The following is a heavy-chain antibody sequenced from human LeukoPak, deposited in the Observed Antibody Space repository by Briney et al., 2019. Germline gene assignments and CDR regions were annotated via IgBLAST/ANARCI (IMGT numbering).Heavy chain of an antibody. D-gene: IGHD4/OR15-4a*01. CDR3: ARPNGAWGAFDI. J-gene: IGHJ3*02. V-gene: IGHV1-2*06. Sequence: GASVKVSCKASGYTFTGYYMHWVRQAPGQGLEWMGRINPNSGGTNYAQKFQGRVTMTRDTSISTAYMELSRPRSDDTAVYYCARPNGAWGAFDIWGQGTMVTVSS. CDR1: GYTFTGYY. CDR2: INPNSGGT.